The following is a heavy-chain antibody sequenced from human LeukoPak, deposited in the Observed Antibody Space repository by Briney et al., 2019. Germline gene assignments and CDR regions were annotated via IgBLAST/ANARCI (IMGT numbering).Heavy chain of an antibody. Sequence: GGSLRLSCAASGFTFSSYAMSWVRQAPGKGLEWVSAISGSGGSTHYADSVKGRFTISRDNSKNTLYLQMNSLRAEDTAVYYCARDYDSSGYFDYWGQGTLVTVSS. D-gene: IGHD3-22*01. CDR1: GFTFSSYA. J-gene: IGHJ4*02. CDR2: ISGSGGST. CDR3: ARDYDSSGYFDY. V-gene: IGHV3-23*01.